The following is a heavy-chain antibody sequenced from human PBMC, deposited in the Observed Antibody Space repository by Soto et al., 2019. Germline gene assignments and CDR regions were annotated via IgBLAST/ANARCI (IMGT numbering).Heavy chain of an antibody. Sequence: LGESLKISCKGVGYSFTRYWIGWVRQTPGKGLEWVGIIYPGDLDTRYSPSFQGQVTISADRSISTAYLQWSSLKASDTATYYCVRGALRGGNYYYGMDVWGHGTSVTVSS. J-gene: IGHJ6*02. CDR2: IYPGDLDT. D-gene: IGHD4-17*01. CDR1: GYSFTRYW. V-gene: IGHV5-51*01. CDR3: VRGALRGGNYYYGMDV.